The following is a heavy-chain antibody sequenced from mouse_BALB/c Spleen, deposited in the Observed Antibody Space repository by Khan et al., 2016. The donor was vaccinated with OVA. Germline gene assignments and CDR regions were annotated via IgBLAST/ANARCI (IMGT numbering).Heavy chain of an antibody. V-gene: IGHV10-1*02. Sequence: EVKLEESGGGLVQPKGSLKLSCVASGFTFNTYAMNWVRQAPGKGLEWVARIRSKSNNYATYYADSVKDRFTISRDDSQSMLYLQMNNLKTEDTAMYYCVSRSWFAYWGQGTLVTVSA. CDR1: GFTFNTYA. CDR2: IRSKSNNYAT. J-gene: IGHJ3*01. CDR3: VSRSWFAY.